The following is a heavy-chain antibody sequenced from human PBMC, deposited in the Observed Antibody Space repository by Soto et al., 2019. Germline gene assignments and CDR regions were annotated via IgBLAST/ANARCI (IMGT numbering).Heavy chain of an antibody. Sequence: QVQLVQSGAEVKKPGASVKVSCKASGYTFTNYGINWVRQAPGQGLEWMGWIGADNGDTNYAQKLQGRVTMTTDTYTSTAYKELRSMRSDDTAVYYCATTFVGASKGVGADYWGQGTLVTVSS. CDR1: GYTFTNYG. D-gene: IGHD1-26*01. V-gene: IGHV1-18*01. CDR2: IGADNGDT. CDR3: ATTFVGASKGVGADY. J-gene: IGHJ4*02.